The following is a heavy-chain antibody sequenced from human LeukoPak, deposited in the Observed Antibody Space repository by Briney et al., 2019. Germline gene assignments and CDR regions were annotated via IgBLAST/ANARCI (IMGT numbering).Heavy chain of an antibody. Sequence: GGSLRLSCAASGFTFSSYAMHWVRQAPGKGREYVSAISSNGGSTYYANSVKGRFTISRDNSKNTLYLQMGSLRAEDMAVYYCARVSGYGFFDYWGQGTLVTVSS. V-gene: IGHV3-64*01. CDR2: ISSNGGST. CDR1: GFTFSSYA. J-gene: IGHJ4*02. CDR3: ARVSGYGFFDY. D-gene: IGHD6-25*01.